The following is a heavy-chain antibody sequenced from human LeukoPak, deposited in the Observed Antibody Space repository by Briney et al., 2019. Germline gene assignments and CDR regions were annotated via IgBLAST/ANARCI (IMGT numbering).Heavy chain of an antibody. V-gene: IGHV1-3*01. D-gene: IGHD3-10*01. Sequence: GASVKVSCKASGYTFASYAMHWVRQAPGQRLEWMGWINAGNGNTKYSQKFQGRVTITRDTSASTAYMELSSLRSEDTAVYYCARVYNGPGSPIPHYWGQGTLVTVSS. CDR2: INAGNGNT. CDR1: GYTFASYA. CDR3: ARVYNGPGSPIPHY. J-gene: IGHJ4*02.